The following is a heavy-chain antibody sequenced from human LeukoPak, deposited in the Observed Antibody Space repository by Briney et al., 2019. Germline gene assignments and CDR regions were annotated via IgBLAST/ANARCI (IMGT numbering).Heavy chain of an antibody. CDR1: GFTFDDYA. D-gene: IGHD6-19*01. J-gene: IGHJ4*02. CDR2: ISWNSGSI. Sequence: GGSLRLSCAASGFTFDDYAMHWVRQAPGKGLEWVSGISWNSGSIGYADSVKGRFTISRDNAKNSLYLQMNSLRAEDTALYYCAKDMTRIAVAPYYFDYWGQGTLVTVSS. CDR3: AKDMTRIAVAPYYFDY. V-gene: IGHV3-9*01.